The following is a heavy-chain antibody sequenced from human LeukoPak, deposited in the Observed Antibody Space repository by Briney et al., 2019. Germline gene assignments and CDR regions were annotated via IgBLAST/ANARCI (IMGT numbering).Heavy chain of an antibody. CDR2: IPYDGSNK. D-gene: IGHD2-2*01. Sequence: PGGSLRLSCAASGFTFSSYGMHWVRQAPGKGLEWVAVIPYDGSNKYYADSVKGRFTISRDNSKNTLYLQMNSLRAEDTAVYYCAREPRVVVPAATNSGFDYWGQGTLVTVSS. V-gene: IGHV3-30*03. J-gene: IGHJ4*02. CDR1: GFTFSSYG. CDR3: AREPRVVVPAATNSGFDY.